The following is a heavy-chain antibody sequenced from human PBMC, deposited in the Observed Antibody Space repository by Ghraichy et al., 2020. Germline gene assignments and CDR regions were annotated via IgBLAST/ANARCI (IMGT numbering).Heavy chain of an antibody. CDR3: ARHVGAAYFDY. CDR1: GGSISRSNFY. J-gene: IGHJ4*02. D-gene: IGHD1-26*01. CDR2: ISYTGHT. Sequence: SETLSLTCTVSGGSISRSNFYWGWIHQPPGKGLEWIASISYTGHTYYNPSLKSRVTISVDTSRNQFSLKLSSLTAADTAEYYCARHVGAAYFDYWGQGTLVTVSS. V-gene: IGHV4-39*01.